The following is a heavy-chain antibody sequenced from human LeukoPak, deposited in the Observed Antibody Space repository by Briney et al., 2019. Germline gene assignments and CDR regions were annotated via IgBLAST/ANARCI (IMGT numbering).Heavy chain of an antibody. V-gene: IGHV4-59*01. J-gene: IGHJ4*02. CDR1: GGSISSYY. CDR3: ARGPRGCYYYVSFDY. CDR2: IYYSGST. D-gene: IGHD3-22*01. Sequence: PSETLSLTCTVSGGSISSYYWSWIRQPPGKGLEWIGYIYYSGSTNYNPSPKSRVTISVDTSKNQFSLKLSSVTAADTAVYRCARGPRGCYYYVSFDYWGQGTLVTVSS.